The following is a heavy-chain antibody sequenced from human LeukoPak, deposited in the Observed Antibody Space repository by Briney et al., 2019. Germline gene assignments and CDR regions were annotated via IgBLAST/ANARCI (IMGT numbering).Heavy chain of an antibody. CDR3: ARGERIGLDY. J-gene: IGHJ4*02. CDR2: IHYSGTI. Sequence: SETLSLTCIVSGGSISIYYWSWIRQSPGKGLEWIGYIHYSGTINYNPSLNSRVTISLDTSRDQFSLNVSSVTAADTAVYYCARGERIGLDYWGQGALVTVSS. V-gene: IGHV4-59*01. D-gene: IGHD1-26*01. CDR1: GGSISIYY.